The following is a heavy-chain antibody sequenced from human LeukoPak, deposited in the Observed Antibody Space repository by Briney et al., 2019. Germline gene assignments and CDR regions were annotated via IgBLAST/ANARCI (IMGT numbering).Heavy chain of an antibody. D-gene: IGHD4-11*01. CDR1: GFDSNIYS. V-gene: IGHV3-48*04. CDR3: ARDAYSNYERPDYLDF. Sequence: GGSLRLSCAASGFDSNIYSMHWVRQAPGKGLEWLSYISSTSRTIYYADSVKGRFTVSRDNDKSSLYLQMSSLRAEDTAVYYCARDAYSNYERPDYLDFWGQGTLVTVSS. J-gene: IGHJ4*02. CDR2: ISSTSRTI.